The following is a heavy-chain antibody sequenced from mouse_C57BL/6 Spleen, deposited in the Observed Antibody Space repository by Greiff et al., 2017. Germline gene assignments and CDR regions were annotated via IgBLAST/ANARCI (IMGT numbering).Heavy chain of an antibody. CDR3: ARHEDKPPFYYGNWGDFDY. CDR1: GYTFTEYT. V-gene: IGHV1-62-2*01. Sequence: QVQLQQSGAELVKPGASVKLSCKASGYTFTEYTIHWVKQRSGQGLEWIGWFYPGSGSIKYNEKFKDKATLTADKSSSTVYMELSRLTSEDSAVYFCARHEDKPPFYYGNWGDFDYWGQGTTRTVSS. CDR2: FYPGSGSI. J-gene: IGHJ2*01. D-gene: IGHD2-1*01.